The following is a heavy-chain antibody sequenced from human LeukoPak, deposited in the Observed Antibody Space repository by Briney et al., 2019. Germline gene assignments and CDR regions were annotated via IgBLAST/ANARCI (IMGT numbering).Heavy chain of an antibody. CDR1: GYTFTGYY. V-gene: IGHV1-2*02. CDR3: ASTSTYDAFDI. D-gene: IGHD2/OR15-2a*01. J-gene: IGHJ3*02. CDR2: INPNCGGT. Sequence: ASVKVSCKASGYTFTGYYMHWVRQAPGQGLEWMGWINPNCGGTNYAQKFQGRVTMTRDTSISTAYMELSRLRSDDTAVYYCASTSTYDAFDIWGQRTMVTVSS.